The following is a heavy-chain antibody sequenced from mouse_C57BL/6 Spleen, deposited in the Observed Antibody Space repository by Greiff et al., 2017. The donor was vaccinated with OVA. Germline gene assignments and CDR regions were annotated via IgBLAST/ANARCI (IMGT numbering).Heavy chain of an antibody. CDR3: TRDGTTVVNYAMDY. CDR1: GFTFSSYA. J-gene: IGHJ4*01. D-gene: IGHD1-1*01. Sequence: VQLKESGEGLVKPGGSLKLSCAASGFTFSSYAMSWVRQTPEKRLEWVAYISSGGDYIYYADTVKGRFTISRDNARNTLYLQMSSLKSEDTAMYYCTRDGTTVVNYAMDYWGQGTSVTVSS. CDR2: ISSGGDYI. V-gene: IGHV5-9-1*02.